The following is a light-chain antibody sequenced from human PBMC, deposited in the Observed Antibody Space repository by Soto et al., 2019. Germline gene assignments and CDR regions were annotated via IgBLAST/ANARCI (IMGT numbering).Light chain of an antibody. V-gene: IGLV2-23*02. CDR3: CSYGGSRAV. Sequence: QSALTQPASVSGSPGQSITISCTGTSSDVGSHNLVSWHQQHPGQAPKLMIYKVTKRPLGVSTRFSAPKSGNTASLTISGLQAEDEAAYYCCSYGGSRAVFGGGTQLTVL. CDR2: KVT. J-gene: IGLJ7*01. CDR1: SSDVGSHNL.